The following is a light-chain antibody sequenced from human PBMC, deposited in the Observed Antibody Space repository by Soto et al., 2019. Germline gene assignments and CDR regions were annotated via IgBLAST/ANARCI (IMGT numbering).Light chain of an antibody. V-gene: IGLV1-44*01. CDR2: SNN. CDR1: SANIGSNT. J-gene: IGLJ2*01. CDR3: ASWDDSLTGPV. Sequence: QSVLTQPPSASGTPGQRVTLSCSGSSANIGSNTVNWYQQLPGTPPKLLIYSNNQRHSGVPDRFSGSKSGTSASLDIIGLQSEDEAEYDCASWDDSLTGPVFGGGTKLTVL.